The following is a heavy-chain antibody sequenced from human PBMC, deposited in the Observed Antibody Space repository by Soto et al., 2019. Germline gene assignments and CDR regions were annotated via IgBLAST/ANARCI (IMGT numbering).Heavy chain of an antibody. D-gene: IGHD6-19*01. CDR3: AREAGPDRWFDP. Sequence: SETLSLTCTVSGASISSYFWTWIRQPAGKGLDWIGRISTSGTTNYNPSLKSRVTLSVDTSKNHFSLNLSSLTAADTAVYYCAREAGPDRWFDPWGQGTLVTV. J-gene: IGHJ5*02. V-gene: IGHV4-4*07. CDR1: GASISSYF. CDR2: ISTSGTT.